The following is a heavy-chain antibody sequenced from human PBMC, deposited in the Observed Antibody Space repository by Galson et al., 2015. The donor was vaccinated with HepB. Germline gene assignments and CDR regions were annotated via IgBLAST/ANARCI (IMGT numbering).Heavy chain of an antibody. CDR1: GGTFSSYA. J-gene: IGHJ3*02. D-gene: IGHD6-13*01. V-gene: IGHV1-69*04. Sequence: SVKVSCKASGGTFSSYAISWVRQAPGQGLEWMGRIIPILGIANYAQKFQGRVTITADKSTSTAYMELSSLRSEDTAVYYCARVKAYSSSWYGDAFDIWGQGTMVTVSS. CDR3: ARVKAYSSSWYGDAFDI. CDR2: IIPILGIA.